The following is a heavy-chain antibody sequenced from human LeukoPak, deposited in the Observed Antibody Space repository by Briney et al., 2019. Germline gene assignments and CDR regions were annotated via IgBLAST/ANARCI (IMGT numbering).Heavy chain of an antibody. J-gene: IGHJ5*02. CDR1: GFTFSSYA. D-gene: IGHD6-13*01. CDR3: AKQSHSSSWYEGHNWFDP. V-gene: IGHV3-23*01. CDR2: ISHSSSGT. Sequence: GGSLRLSCAGSGFTFSSYAMSWVRQAPGKGLEWVSAISHSSSGTYYVDSVKGRFTISRDNSKNTLYMQMNSLRAEDTAVYYCAKQSHSSSWYEGHNWFDPWGQGTLVTVSS.